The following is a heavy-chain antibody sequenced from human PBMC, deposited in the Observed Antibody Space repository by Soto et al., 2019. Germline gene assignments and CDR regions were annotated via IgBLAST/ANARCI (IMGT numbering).Heavy chain of an antibody. D-gene: IGHD6-6*01. V-gene: IGHV3-23*01. Sequence: EVQLLESGGGLVQPGGSLRLSCSASGFTLSNYAMSWVRQAPGKGLGWVSTISGSGGRIYYGDSVKGRFTISRDNSKNTLYLQMSRLSAEDTAVYYCGKTDGVEGQLVDSWGQGTLVNVSS. CDR1: GFTLSNYA. CDR3: GKTDGVEGQLVDS. CDR2: ISGSGGRI. J-gene: IGHJ4*02.